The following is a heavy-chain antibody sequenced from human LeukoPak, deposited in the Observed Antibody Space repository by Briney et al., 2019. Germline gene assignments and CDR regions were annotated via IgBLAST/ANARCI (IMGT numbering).Heavy chain of an antibody. CDR3: ARSTRWLQLVDY. D-gene: IGHD5-24*01. CDR2: INHSGST. J-gene: IGHJ4*02. V-gene: IGHV4-34*01. Sequence: SETLSLTCAVYGGXFSGYYCSWIRQPPGKGLEWIGEINHSGSTNYNPSLKSRVTISVDTSKSQFSLKLSSVTAADTAVYYCARSTRWLQLVDYWGQGTLVTVSS. CDR1: GGXFSGYY.